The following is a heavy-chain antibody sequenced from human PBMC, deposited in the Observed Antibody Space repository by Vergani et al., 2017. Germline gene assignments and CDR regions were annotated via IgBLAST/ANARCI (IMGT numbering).Heavy chain of an antibody. CDR3: GVSPWLLSNDAFDI. Sequence: EVQLVESGGGLVQPGGSLRLSCAASGFTFSDHYMDWVRQAPGKGLEWVGRTRNKANSYTTEYAASVKGRFTISRDDSKNSLYLQMNSLKTEDTAVYYCGVSPWLLSNDAFDIWGQGTMVTVSS. CDR1: GFTFSDHY. CDR2: TRNKANSYTT. V-gene: IGHV3-72*01. J-gene: IGHJ3*02. D-gene: IGHD3-3*01.